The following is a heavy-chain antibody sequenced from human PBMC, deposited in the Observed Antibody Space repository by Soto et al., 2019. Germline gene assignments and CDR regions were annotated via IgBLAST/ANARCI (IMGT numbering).Heavy chain of an antibody. Sequence: ASGPTLVNPTQTLTLTCTFSGFSLSTSGMCVSWIRQPPGKALEWLARIDWDDDKYYSTSLKTRLTISKDTSKNQVVLTMTNMDPVDTATYYCARTRIVLVPTAIHNGMDVWGQGTTVTVSS. CDR2: IDWDDDK. D-gene: IGHD2-2*01. J-gene: IGHJ6*02. CDR1: GFSLSTSGMC. V-gene: IGHV2-70*11. CDR3: ARTRIVLVPTAIHNGMDV.